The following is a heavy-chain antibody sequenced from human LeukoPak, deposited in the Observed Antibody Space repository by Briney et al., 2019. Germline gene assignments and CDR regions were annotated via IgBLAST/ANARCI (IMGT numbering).Heavy chain of an antibody. CDR2: ISYSGTS. CDR3: ARAGDSSGYSDY. J-gene: IGHJ4*02. D-gene: IGHD3-22*01. V-gene: IGHV4-30-4*08. Sequence: SETLSLTCTVSGGSISSGDYYWGWLRQLLGKGVEWIGHISYSGTSYYNPALKSRVTISVDTSKNQFSLKLSSVTAADTAVYYCARAGDSSGYSDYWGQGALVTVSS. CDR1: GGSISSGDYY.